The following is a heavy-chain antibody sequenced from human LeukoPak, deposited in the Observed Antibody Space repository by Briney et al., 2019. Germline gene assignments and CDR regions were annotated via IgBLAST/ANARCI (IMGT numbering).Heavy chain of an antibody. CDR2: IYYSGSS. CDR3: ASLGDTHLEAYCGGDCYSI. CDR1: GGSISSSSSY. Sequence: SEILSLTCSVSGGSISSSSSYWGWIRQPPGKGLEWIGSIYYSGSSFDNPALKSRVTISVDTSKNQFSLKLSSVTAADTAVYYCASLGDTHLEAYCGGDCYSIWGQGTLVTVSS. V-gene: IGHV4-39*01. D-gene: IGHD2-21*02. J-gene: IGHJ4*02.